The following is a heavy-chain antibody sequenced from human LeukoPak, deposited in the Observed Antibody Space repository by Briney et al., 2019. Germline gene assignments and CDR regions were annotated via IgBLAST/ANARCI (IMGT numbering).Heavy chain of an antibody. CDR1: GYSFTSYW. Sequence: GESLKTSCKGSGYSFTSYWIGWVRQRPGKGLEWMGIIYPGDSDTRYSPSFQGQVTISADKSITTAYLQWSSLKASDTAMYYCARHVLSPSVTGLRGWYYWGQGTLVTVSS. J-gene: IGHJ4*02. CDR3: ARHVLSPSVTGLRGWYY. D-gene: IGHD6-19*01. V-gene: IGHV5-51*01. CDR2: IYPGDSDT.